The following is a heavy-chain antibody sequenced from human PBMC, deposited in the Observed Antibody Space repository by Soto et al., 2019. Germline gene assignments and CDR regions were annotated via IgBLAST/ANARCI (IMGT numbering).Heavy chain of an antibody. Sequence: QVQLVQSGAEVKKPESSVKVSCKTSGGTFVRHVISWVRQAPGQGPEWMGKINPLSGIPIYAQKFQDRVTFTADTDSSTAYMELSSLRSDDTAVYYCATPACAATWCSPSHNLDHWGQGTLVTVSS. J-gene: IGHJ4*02. CDR1: GGTFVRHV. D-gene: IGHD2-2*01. CDR2: INPLSGIP. V-gene: IGHV1-69*09. CDR3: ATPACAATWCSPSHNLDH.